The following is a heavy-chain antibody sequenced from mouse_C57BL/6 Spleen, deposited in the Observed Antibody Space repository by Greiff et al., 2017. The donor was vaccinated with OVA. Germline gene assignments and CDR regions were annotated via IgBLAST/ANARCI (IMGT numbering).Heavy chain of an antibody. J-gene: IGHJ4*01. D-gene: IGHD1-1*01. CDR3: AIITTVVAREAMDY. CDR1: GFSLTSYG. CDR2: IWGDGST. Sequence: VQGVESGPGLVAPSQSLSITCTVSGFSLTSYGVSWVRQPPGQGLEWLGVIWGDGSTNYHSALISRLSISKDNSKSQVFLKLNSLQTDDTATYYCAIITTVVAREAMDYWGQGTSVTVSS. V-gene: IGHV2-3*01.